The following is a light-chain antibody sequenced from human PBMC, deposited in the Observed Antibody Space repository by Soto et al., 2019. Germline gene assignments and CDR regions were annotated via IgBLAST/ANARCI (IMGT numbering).Light chain of an antibody. CDR2: GAS. Sequence: IVLTQSPGTLSLSPGERATLSCRASQSVSSDYLAWDQQKPGQAPRLLIYGASTRATGIPARFSGSGSGTEFTLTISSLQSEDFAVYYCQQYNNWPPWTFGQGTKVDIK. V-gene: IGKV3-15*01. CDR3: QQYNNWPPWT. CDR1: QSVSSD. J-gene: IGKJ1*01.